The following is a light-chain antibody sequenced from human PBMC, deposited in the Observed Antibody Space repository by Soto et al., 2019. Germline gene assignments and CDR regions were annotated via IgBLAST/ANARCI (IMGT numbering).Light chain of an antibody. V-gene: IGLV2-8*01. Sequence: QSALTQPASVSGSPGQSITISCTGTSSDVGGYNYVSWYQQQPGKAPKLMIYDVTKRPSGVPDRFSGSKSGNTASLTVSGLQAEDEADYYCSSYAGSNYYVFGTGTKVTV. CDR1: SSDVGGYNY. CDR2: DVT. J-gene: IGLJ1*01. CDR3: SSYAGSNYYV.